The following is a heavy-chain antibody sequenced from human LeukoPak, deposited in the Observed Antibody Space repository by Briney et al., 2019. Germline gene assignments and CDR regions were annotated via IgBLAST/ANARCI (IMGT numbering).Heavy chain of an antibody. CDR1: GFTCSSYA. D-gene: IGHD3/OR15-3a*01. V-gene: IGHV3-23*01. J-gene: IGHJ4*02. CDR2: ISGSGGST. Sequence: PGGSLRLSCAASGFTCSSYAMSWVRQAPGEGLEWVSAISGSGGSTYYADSVKGRFTISRDNSKNTLYLQMNSLRAEDTAVYYCAKVRGLWTGPHSHPIDYWGQGTLVTVSS. CDR3: AKVRGLWTGPHSHPIDY.